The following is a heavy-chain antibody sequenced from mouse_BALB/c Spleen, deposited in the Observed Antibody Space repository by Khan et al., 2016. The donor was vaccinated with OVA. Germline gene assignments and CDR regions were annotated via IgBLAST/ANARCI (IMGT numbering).Heavy chain of an antibody. V-gene: IGHV2-2*01. CDR2: IWSGGST. CDR3: ARNYDYDEGLAY. CDR1: GFSLTTYG. D-gene: IGHD2-4*01. J-gene: IGHJ3*01. Sequence: VQLQESGPGLVQPSQSLSITCTVSGFSLTTYGVHWVRQSPGKGLEWLGVIWSGGSTDYNAPFISRLSISKDSSTSQAFFKMNSLQVHDTAIYYCARNYDYDEGLAYWGQGTLVTVSA.